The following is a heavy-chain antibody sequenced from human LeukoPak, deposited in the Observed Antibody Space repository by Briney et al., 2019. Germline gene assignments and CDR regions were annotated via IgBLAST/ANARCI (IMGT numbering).Heavy chain of an antibody. V-gene: IGHV3-66*01. Sequence: GGSLRLSCAASGFTVSSNYVSWVRHAPGKGLEWVSVIYSGGSTYYADSVKGRFIISRDISKNTLYLQMNSLRAEDTAVYYCAKGGSSTMVRGVICYMDVWGKGTTVTISS. CDR1: GFTVSSNY. CDR2: IYSGGST. CDR3: AKGGSSTMVRGVICYMDV. D-gene: IGHD3-10*01. J-gene: IGHJ6*03.